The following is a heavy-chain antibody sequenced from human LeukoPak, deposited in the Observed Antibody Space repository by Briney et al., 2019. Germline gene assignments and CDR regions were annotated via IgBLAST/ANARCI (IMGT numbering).Heavy chain of an antibody. J-gene: IGHJ5*02. CDR3: VRGPYGSGISNWFDP. CDR1: DVAIAGYS. D-gene: IGHD3-10*01. Sequence: SETLSLSCTVSDVAIAGYSLSWVRQPPGKGLEWVGYIYYSGGTNYNPSLQSRVNVSVDTSKNQFSLKLPSVTAADTAVYYCVRGPYGSGISNWFDPWGQGTLVIVSS. CDR2: IYYSGGT. V-gene: IGHV4-59*01.